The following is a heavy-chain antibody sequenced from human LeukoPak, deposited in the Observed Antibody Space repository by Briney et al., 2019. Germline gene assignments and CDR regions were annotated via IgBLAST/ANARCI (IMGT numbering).Heavy chain of an antibody. V-gene: IGHV3-21*01. Sequence: GGSLRLSCAASGFTFSSYSMNWVRQAPGKGLEWVSSISSSSSYIYYADSVKGRFTTSRDNAKNSLYLQMNSLRAEDTAVYYCARELHADFDWLPPPYGMDVWGQGTTVTVSS. J-gene: IGHJ6*02. CDR1: GFTFSSYS. D-gene: IGHD3-9*01. CDR2: ISSSSSYI. CDR3: ARELHADFDWLPPPYGMDV.